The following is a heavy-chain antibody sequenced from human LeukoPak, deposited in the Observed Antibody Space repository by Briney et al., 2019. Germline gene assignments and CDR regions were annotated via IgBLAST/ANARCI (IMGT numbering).Heavy chain of an antibody. D-gene: IGHD3-16*01. CDR2: ISYDGSNK. CDR3: ARDLQYDYVWGPYDY. J-gene: IGHJ4*02. V-gene: IGHV3-30-3*01. CDR1: GFTFSSYA. Sequence: PGGSLRLSCAASGFTFSSYAMHWVRLAPGKGLEGVAVISYDGSNKYYADSVKGRFTISRDNSKNTLYLQMNSLRAEDTAVYYCARDLQYDYVWGPYDYWGQGTLVTVSS.